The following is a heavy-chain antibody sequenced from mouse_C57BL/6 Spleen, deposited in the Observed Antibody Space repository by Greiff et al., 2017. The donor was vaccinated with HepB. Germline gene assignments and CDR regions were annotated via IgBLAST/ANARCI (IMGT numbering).Heavy chain of an antibody. D-gene: IGHD2-5*01. CDR1: GYSITSGYY. J-gene: IGHJ3*01. CDR2: ISYDGSN. CDR3: ARDRGYSNYAAWFAY. V-gene: IGHV3-6*01. Sequence: EVQLQESGPGLVKPSQSLSLTCSVPGYSITSGYYWNWIRQFPGNKLEWMGYISYDGSNNYNPSLKNRISITRDTSKNQFFLKLNSVTTEDTATYYCARDRGYSNYAAWFAYWGQGTLVTVSA.